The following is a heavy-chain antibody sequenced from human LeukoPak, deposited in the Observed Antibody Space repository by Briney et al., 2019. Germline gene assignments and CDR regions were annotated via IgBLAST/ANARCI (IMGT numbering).Heavy chain of an antibody. V-gene: IGHV3-21*01. CDR2: ISSGSSYI. CDR1: QFNFNTYG. D-gene: IGHD5-24*01. Sequence: GGCLRLSCSTSQFNFNTYGLSWVRQAPGKGLEWVSSISSGSSYIYYADSVKGRFTISRDNAKNSLYLQMNSLRAEDTAVYYCARGMGGDGYKKRLDYWGQGTLVTVSS. J-gene: IGHJ4*02. CDR3: ARGMGGDGYKKRLDY.